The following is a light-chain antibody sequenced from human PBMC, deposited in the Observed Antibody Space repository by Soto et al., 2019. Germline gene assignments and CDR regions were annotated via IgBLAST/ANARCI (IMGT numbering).Light chain of an antibody. CDR3: QHYRSSWT. V-gene: IGKV3-20*01. J-gene: IGKJ1*01. CDR2: GTS. CDR1: QSDSSSF. Sequence: EIVLTQSPGTLSLSPGERATLSCRASQSDSSSFLAWYQQKPGEPPRLLIYGTSSRATGIPERFSGSGSGTDFTLTISRLEPEDFAVYYCQHYRSSWTFGRGTKVEVK.